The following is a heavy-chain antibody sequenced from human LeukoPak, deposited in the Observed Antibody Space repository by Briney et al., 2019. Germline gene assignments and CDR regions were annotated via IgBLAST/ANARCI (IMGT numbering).Heavy chain of an antibody. J-gene: IGHJ4*02. CDR3: ARAQYSSGWLFDY. CDR2: VYYSGST. CDR1: GGSISSYY. Sequence: SETLSLTCSVSGGSISSYYWSWIRQPARKGLEGIGYVYYSGSTNYNPSLKSRVTISIDTSKNQFSLKLTSVTAADTAVYYCARAQYSSGWLFDYWGQGTLVTVSS. D-gene: IGHD6-19*01. V-gene: IGHV4-59*01.